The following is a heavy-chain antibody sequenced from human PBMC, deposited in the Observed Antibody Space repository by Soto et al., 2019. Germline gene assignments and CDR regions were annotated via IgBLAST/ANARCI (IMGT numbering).Heavy chain of an antibody. CDR3: VRTNLATSSFDCYGMGV. CDR2: IKQDGSEE. Sequence: DVQLAESGGVLVQPGGSLRLSCVASGQTFNRYWMRWVRQAPGKGLEWVANIKQDGSEEYYVDSVKGRFTISRDNAKKDLQLQMNSLRAEETATDSCVRTNLATSSFDCYGMGVWGPGTTVIVSS. V-gene: IGHV3-7*03. CDR1: GQTFNRYW. J-gene: IGHJ6*02. D-gene: IGHD1-26*01.